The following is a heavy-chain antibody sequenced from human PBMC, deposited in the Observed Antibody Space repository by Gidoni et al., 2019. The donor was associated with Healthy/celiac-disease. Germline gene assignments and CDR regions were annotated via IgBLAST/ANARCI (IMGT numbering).Heavy chain of an antibody. V-gene: IGHV4-34*01. CDR2: INHSGST. Sequence: QVQLQQWGAGLLKPSEPLSLTCAVYGGSFSGYYWSWIRQPPGKGLEWIGEINHSGSTNYNPSLKSRVTISVDTSKNQFSLKLSSVTAADTAVYYCARFGLAVEMATIAVDYWGQGTLVTVSS. CDR3: ARFGLAVEMATIAVDY. CDR1: GGSFSGYY. J-gene: IGHJ4*02. D-gene: IGHD5-12*01.